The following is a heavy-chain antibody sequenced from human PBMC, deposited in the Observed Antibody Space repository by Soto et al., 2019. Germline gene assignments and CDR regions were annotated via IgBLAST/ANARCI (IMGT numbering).Heavy chain of an antibody. CDR1: GGSSSSSNW. D-gene: IGHD6-19*01. CDR2: IYHSGST. J-gene: IGHJ6*02. Sequence: SETLSLTGAVSGGSSSSSNWWSCVRQPPGKGLEWIGEIYHSGSTNYNRSLKSRVTISVDKSKNQFSLKLSSVTAADTAVYYCARDRSIAVAGTTWYYYGMDVWGQGTTVTVSS. V-gene: IGHV4-4*02. CDR3: ARDRSIAVAGTTWYYYGMDV.